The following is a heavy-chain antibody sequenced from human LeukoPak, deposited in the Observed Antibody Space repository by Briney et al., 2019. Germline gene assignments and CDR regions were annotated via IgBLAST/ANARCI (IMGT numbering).Heavy chain of an antibody. J-gene: IGHJ6*03. CDR2: IYTSGST. V-gene: IGHV4-4*09. D-gene: IGHD5-18*01. CDR1: GGSISSYY. Sequence: SETLSLTCTVSGGSISSYYWSWIRQPPGKGLEWIGYIYTSGSTNYNPSLKSRVTISVDTSKNQFSLKLSSVTAADTAVYYCARPRRGYSYGLGSEYYYYYYMDVWGKGTTVTVSS. CDR3: ARPRRGYSYGLGSEYYYYYYMDV.